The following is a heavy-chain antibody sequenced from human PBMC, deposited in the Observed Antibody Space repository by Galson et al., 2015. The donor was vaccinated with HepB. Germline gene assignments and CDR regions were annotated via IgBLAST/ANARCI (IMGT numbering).Heavy chain of an antibody. D-gene: IGHD6-13*01. CDR2: ISSSSGYI. Sequence: SLRLSCAASGLFFSFYEMNWVRQAPGERLEWVSSISSSSGYIYYADSVKGRFTISRDNAKNSLYLQMNSLRAEDTAVYYCASGRGSSRDWGQGTLVTVSS. CDR3: ASGRGSSRD. J-gene: IGHJ4*02. V-gene: IGHV3-21*01. CDR1: GLFFSFYE.